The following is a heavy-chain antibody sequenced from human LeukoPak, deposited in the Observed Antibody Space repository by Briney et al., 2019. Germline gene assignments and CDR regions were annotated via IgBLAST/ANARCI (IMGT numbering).Heavy chain of an antibody. CDR3: ARAGELRYMDV. Sequence: GGSLRLSCVASEFTFSSYWMSWVRQAPGKGLEWVANIKQDGSEKYYVDSVKGRFTISRDNAKNPLFLQMSSLRADDTAIYYCARAGELRYMDVWGKGTAVTVSS. CDR2: IKQDGSEK. V-gene: IGHV3-7*01. J-gene: IGHJ6*03. D-gene: IGHD3-16*01. CDR1: EFTFSSYW.